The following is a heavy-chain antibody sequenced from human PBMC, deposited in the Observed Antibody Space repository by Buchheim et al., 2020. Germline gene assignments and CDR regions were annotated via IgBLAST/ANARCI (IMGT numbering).Heavy chain of an antibody. CDR1: GGSISSGGYS. D-gene: IGHD5-24*01. CDR2: IYHSGST. Sequence: QLQLQESGSGLVKPSQTLSLTCVVSGGSISSGGYSWTWIRQPPGKGLEWIGYIYHSGSTCYNPSLKSRVTMSVDRSKNQFSLRLSSVTAADTAVYYCARGRGSASMATSYYYYGMDVWGQGTT. CDR3: ARGRGSASMATSYYYYGMDV. V-gene: IGHV4-30-2*01. J-gene: IGHJ6*02.